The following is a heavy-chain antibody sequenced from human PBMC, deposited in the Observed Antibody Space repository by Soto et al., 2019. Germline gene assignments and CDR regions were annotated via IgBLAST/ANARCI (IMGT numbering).Heavy chain of an antibody. CDR2: ISGSGGST. CDR3: AKDYDYIWGSYHPNYFDY. V-gene: IGHV3-23*01. D-gene: IGHD3-16*02. CDR1: GFTFSSYA. J-gene: IGHJ4*02. Sequence: PGGSLRLSCAASGFTFSSYAMSWVRQAPGKGLEWVSAISGSGGSTYYADSVKGRFTISRDNSKNTLYLQMNSLRAEDTAVYYCAKDYDYIWGSYHPNYFDYWGQGTLVTVSS.